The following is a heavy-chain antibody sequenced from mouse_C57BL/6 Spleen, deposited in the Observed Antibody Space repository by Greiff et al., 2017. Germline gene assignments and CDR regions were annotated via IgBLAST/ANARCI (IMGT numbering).Heavy chain of an antibody. D-gene: IGHD1-1*01. CDR2: IYPGDGYT. CDR3: AITDYSSCPFAY. V-gene: IGHV1-82*01. J-gene: IGHJ3*01. Sequence: VQLQESGPELVKPGASVKLSCKASGYAFSSSWMNWVKQRPGKGLEWIGRIYPGDGYTNYNGNFKGKATLTADKSSSTAYMQLSSLTSEDYAVYFCAITDYSSCPFAYWGQGTLVTVSA. CDR1: GYAFSSSW.